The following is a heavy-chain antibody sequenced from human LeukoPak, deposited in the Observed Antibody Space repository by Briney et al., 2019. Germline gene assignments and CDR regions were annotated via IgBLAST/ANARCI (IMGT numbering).Heavy chain of an antibody. CDR2: ISGSGGST. D-gene: IGHD2-2*02. Sequence: GGSLRLSCAASGFTFSSYAMNWVRQAPGKGLEWVSAISGSGGSTYYADSVKGRFTISRDNAKNSLYLQMNSLRAEDTAVYYCARGGYCSSTSCYRYYYYGMDVWGQGTTVTVSS. CDR1: GFTFSSYA. J-gene: IGHJ6*02. CDR3: ARGGYCSSTSCYRYYYYGMDV. V-gene: IGHV3-23*01.